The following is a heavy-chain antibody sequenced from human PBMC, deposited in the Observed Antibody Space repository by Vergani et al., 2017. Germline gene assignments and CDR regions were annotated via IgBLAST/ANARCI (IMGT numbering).Heavy chain of an antibody. CDR1: GFTFSSYG. J-gene: IGHJ4*02. CDR3: AKLGVYCSCGSCYSSEFDY. CDR2: ISWKSGSI. Sequence: QVQLVESGGGLVKPGGSLRLSCAASGFTFSSYGMHWVRQAPGKGLEWVSGISWKSGSIGYADSVKGRFTISRDNSKNTLYLQMTSLRAADTAVYYCAKLGVYCSCGSCYSSEFDYWGQGTLVTVSS. V-gene: IGHV3-NL1*01. D-gene: IGHD2-15*01.